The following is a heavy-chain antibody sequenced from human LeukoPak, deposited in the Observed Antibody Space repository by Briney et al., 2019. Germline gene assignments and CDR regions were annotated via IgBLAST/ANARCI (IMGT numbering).Heavy chain of an antibody. Sequence: GGSLRLSCAVSGFTLSDYWMSWVRQAPGKGLEWVANIKKDGIEKNYVDSVKGRFTISRDSSKNTLYLQMNSLRAEDTAVYYCAKVFRPSITMIVVVITGFDYWGQGTLVTVSS. CDR2: IKKDGIEK. CDR1: GFTLSDYW. D-gene: IGHD3-22*01. V-gene: IGHV3-7*03. CDR3: AKVFRPSITMIVVVITGFDY. J-gene: IGHJ4*02.